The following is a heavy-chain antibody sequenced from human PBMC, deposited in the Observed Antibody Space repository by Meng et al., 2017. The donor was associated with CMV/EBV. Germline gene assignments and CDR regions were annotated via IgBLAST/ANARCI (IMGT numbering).Heavy chain of an antibody. J-gene: IGHJ6*02. CDR1: GFTFDDYA. D-gene: IGHD1-26*01. CDR3: AKDRGSGSYFSYYGMDV. CDR2: ISWNSGSI. V-gene: IGHV3-9*03. Sequence: SLKISCAASGFTFDDYAMHWVRQAPGKGLEWVSGISWNSGSIGYADSVKGRFTISRDNAKNSLYLQMNSLRAEDMALYYCAKDRGSGSYFSYYGMDVWGQGTTVTVSS.